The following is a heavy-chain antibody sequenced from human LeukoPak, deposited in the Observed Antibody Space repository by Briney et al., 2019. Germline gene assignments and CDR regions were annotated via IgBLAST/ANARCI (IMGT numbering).Heavy chain of an antibody. Sequence: GGSLRLSCAGSGLTFSSYWMTWVRQAPGKGLEWVADIKPDGSEKAYVDSVKGRFTISRDNAKNSLYLQMNSLRAEDTAVYYCARDDYGWGSHPYWGQGTLVTVSS. J-gene: IGHJ4*02. CDR2: IKPDGSEK. CDR3: ARDDYGWGSHPY. CDR1: GLTFSSYW. V-gene: IGHV3-7*04. D-gene: IGHD3-10*01.